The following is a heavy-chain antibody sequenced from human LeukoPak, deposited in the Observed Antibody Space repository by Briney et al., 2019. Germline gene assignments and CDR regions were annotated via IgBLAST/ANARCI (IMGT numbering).Heavy chain of an antibody. Sequence: PGGSLRLSCAASGFTFDDYTMHWVRQAPGKGLEWVSLISWDGGSTYYADSVKGRFTISRDNSKNSLYLQMNSLRTEDTALYYCAKEAGTTTYYYGMDVWGQGTTVTVSS. CDR2: ISWDGGST. V-gene: IGHV3-43*01. CDR1: GFTFDDYT. CDR3: AKEAGTTTYYYGMDV. D-gene: IGHD1-7*01. J-gene: IGHJ6*02.